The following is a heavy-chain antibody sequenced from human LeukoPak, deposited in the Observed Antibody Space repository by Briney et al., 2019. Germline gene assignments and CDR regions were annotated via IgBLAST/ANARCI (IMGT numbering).Heavy chain of an antibody. CDR3: ARRLEVSGTMDY. CDR2: IYPGDSDT. CDR1: GSIFTIYW. J-gene: IGHJ4*02. V-gene: IGHV5-51*01. D-gene: IGHD6-13*01. Sequence: GASLQISGQGSGSIFTIYWIGWVRQLPGKGLEWMGIIYPGDSDTRYSPSFQGQVTISADKSISSAYLQWSRLKASDTAMYYCARRLEVSGTMDYWGQGTLVTVSS.